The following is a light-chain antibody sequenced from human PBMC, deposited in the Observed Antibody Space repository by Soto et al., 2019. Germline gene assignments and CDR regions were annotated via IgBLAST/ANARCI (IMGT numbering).Light chain of an antibody. Sequence: DIQMTQSPSTLSASVGDRVTISCRASQSIVTWLAWYQQKPGQAPKLLIYDASSLQSGVPSRFSGSGSGTEFTLTISSLQPDDFATYYCQQYNRYQYTFGPGTKLEIK. CDR2: DAS. CDR1: QSIVTW. V-gene: IGKV1-5*01. CDR3: QQYNRYQYT. J-gene: IGKJ2*01.